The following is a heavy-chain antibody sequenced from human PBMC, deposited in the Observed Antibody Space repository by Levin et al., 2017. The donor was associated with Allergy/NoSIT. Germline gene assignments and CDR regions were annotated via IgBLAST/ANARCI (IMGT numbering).Heavy chain of an antibody. D-gene: IGHD4-17*01. CDR3: ARGFPYGDYGMDV. Sequence: GGSLRLSCAASGFTFSDYYMSWIRQAPGKGLEWVSYISSSSSYTNYADSVKGRFTISRDNAKNSLYLQMNSLRAEDTAVYYCARGFPYGDYGMDVWGQGTTVTVSS. CDR1: GFTFSDYY. CDR2: ISSSSSYT. V-gene: IGHV3-11*05. J-gene: IGHJ6*02.